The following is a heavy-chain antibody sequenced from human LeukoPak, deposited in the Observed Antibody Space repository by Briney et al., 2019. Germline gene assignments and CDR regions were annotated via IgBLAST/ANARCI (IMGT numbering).Heavy chain of an antibody. V-gene: IGHV4-30-4*01. CDR1: GGSISSNY. J-gene: IGHJ3*02. CDR3: ARVKYYYDSSGPLSDAFDI. Sequence: SETLSLTCTVSGGSISSNYWSWIRQPPGKGLEWIGYIYYSGSTYYNPSLKSRVTISVDTSKNQFSLKLSSVTAADTAVYYCARVKYYYDSSGPLSDAFDIWGQGTMVTVSS. D-gene: IGHD3-22*01. CDR2: IYYSGST.